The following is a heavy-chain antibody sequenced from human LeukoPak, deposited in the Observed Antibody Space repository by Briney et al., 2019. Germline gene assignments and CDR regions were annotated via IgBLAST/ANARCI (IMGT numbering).Heavy chain of an antibody. CDR2: ISYDGSNK. J-gene: IGHJ4*02. V-gene: IGHV3-30-3*01. CDR1: GFYFSSYA. D-gene: IGHD6-13*01. Sequence: GGSLRLSCAASGFYFSSYAMHWVRQAPGKGLEWVAVISYDGSNKYYADSVKGRFTISRDNSKNTLYLQMNSLRAEDTAVYYCARDPLFIAAAGRSFDYWGQGTLVTVSS. CDR3: ARDPLFIAAAGRSFDY.